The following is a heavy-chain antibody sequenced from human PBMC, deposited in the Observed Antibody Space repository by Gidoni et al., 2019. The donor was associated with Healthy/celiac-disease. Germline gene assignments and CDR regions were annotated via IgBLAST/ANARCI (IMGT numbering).Heavy chain of an antibody. CDR2: ISGSGGST. CDR1: GFTFRSYA. CDR3: AKDRRAVYYDSSGDAFDI. Sequence: EVQLLESGGGLVQPGGSLRLSCAASGFTFRSYAMSWVRQAPGKGLEWVSAISGSGGSTYYADSVKGRFTISRDNSKNTLYLQMNSLRAEDTAVYYCAKDRRAVYYDSSGDAFDIWGQGTMVTVSS. V-gene: IGHV3-23*01. D-gene: IGHD3-22*01. J-gene: IGHJ3*02.